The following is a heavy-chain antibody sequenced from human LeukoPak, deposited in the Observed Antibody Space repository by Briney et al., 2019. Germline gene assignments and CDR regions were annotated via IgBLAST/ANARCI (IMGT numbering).Heavy chain of an antibody. CDR3: ARVSRITMVRGVILPFDY. CDR2: ISSSSSYI. J-gene: IGHJ4*02. D-gene: IGHD3-10*01. Sequence: GGSLRLSCAASGFTFSSYSMNWVRQAPGKGLEWVSSISSSSSYIYYADSVKGRLTISRDNAKNSLYLQMNSLRAEDTAVYYCARVSRITMVRGVILPFDYWGQGTLVTVSS. V-gene: IGHV3-21*01. CDR1: GFTFSSYS.